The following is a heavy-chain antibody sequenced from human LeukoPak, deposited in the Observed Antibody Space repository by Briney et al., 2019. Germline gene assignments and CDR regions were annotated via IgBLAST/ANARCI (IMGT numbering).Heavy chain of an antibody. J-gene: IGHJ4*02. CDR2: IYSGGST. Sequence: GGSLRLSCAASGFAVSSNYMSWVRQAPGKGLEWVSVIYSGGSTYYADSVKGRFTISRDNAENSLYLQMNNLRVEDTAVYYCARAPTVVGYCSSSSCQADYWGQGTLVTVSS. V-gene: IGHV3-53*01. CDR1: GFAVSSNY. D-gene: IGHD2-2*01. CDR3: ARAPTVVGYCSSSSCQADY.